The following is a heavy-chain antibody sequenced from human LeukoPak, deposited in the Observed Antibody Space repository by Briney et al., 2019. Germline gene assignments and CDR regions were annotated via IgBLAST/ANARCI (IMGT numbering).Heavy chain of an antibody. V-gene: IGHV1-69*05. J-gene: IGHJ5*02. D-gene: IGHD3-10*01. CDR3: ARLMPSITRGGYNWFDP. CDR1: GGTFSSYA. CDR2: IIPTFGTA. Sequence: ASVKVSCKASGGTFSSYAISWVRQAPGQGLEWMGGIIPTFGTANYAQKFQGRVTITTDESTSTAYMELSSLRSDDTAVYYCARLMPSITRGGYNWFDPWGQGTLATVSS.